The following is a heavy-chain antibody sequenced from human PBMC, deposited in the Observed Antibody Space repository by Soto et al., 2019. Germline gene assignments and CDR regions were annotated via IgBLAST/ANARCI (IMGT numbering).Heavy chain of an antibody. CDR2: IIPIFGTA. CDR1: GGTFSSYA. Sequence: SVKVSCKASGGTFSSYAIRWVRQAPGQGLEWMGGIIPIFGTANYAQKFQGRVTITADESTSTAYMELSSLRSEDTAVYYCARASVGYSDYEYNWFDPWGQGTMVTVYS. D-gene: IGHD5-12*01. CDR3: ARASVGYSDYEYNWFDP. V-gene: IGHV1-69*13. J-gene: IGHJ5*02.